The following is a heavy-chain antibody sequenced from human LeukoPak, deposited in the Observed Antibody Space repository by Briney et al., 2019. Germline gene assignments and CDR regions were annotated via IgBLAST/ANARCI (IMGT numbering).Heavy chain of an antibody. CDR3: ARDPDTTYYFDY. D-gene: IGHD4-17*01. CDR2: INSDGSST. V-gene: IGHV3-74*01. Sequence: PAGSLRLSCAASGFTFSSYWMHWVRQAPGKGLVWVSRINSDGSSTSYADSVKGRFTISRDNAKNTLYLQMNSLRAEDTAVYYCARDPDTTYYFDYWGQGTLVTVSS. CDR1: GFTFSSYW. J-gene: IGHJ4*02.